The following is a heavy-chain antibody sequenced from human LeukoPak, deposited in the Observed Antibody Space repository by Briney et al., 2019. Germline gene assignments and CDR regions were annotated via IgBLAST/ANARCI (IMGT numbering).Heavy chain of an antibody. V-gene: IGHV3-21*01. CDR3: ASQWRQVLEVY. CDR2: ISSSSSCI. J-gene: IGHJ4*02. Sequence: PGGSLRLSCAASGFTFSSYSMNWVRQAPGKGLEWVSSISSSSSCIYYADSVKGRFTISRDNAKNSLYLQMNSLRAEDTAVYYCASQWRQVLEVYWGQGTLVTVSS. D-gene: IGHD1-1*01. CDR1: GFTFSSYS.